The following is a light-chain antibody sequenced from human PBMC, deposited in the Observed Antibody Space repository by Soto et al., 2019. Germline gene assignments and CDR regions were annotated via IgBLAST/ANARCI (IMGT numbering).Light chain of an antibody. CDR3: CSYTSSSTLV. CDR2: EVT. CDR1: SSDVGGYYY. V-gene: IGLV2-14*01. J-gene: IGLJ2*01. Sequence: QSALTQPASVSGSPGQSITISCTGTSSDVGGYYYVSWYQQYPGKAPKLMIYEVTNRPSGVSKRYSGSKSGNTASLTISGLQTEDEADYYCCSYTSSSTLVFGGGTKLTVL.